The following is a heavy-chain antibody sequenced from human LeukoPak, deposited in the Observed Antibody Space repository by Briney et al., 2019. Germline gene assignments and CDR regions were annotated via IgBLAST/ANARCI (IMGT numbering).Heavy chain of an antibody. CDR2: ISSSSSYI. CDR1: GFTFSSYS. V-gene: IGHV3-21*01. J-gene: IGHJ6*02. CDR3: ARRYFDWLEYYYYGMDV. Sequence: AASGFTFSSYSMNWVRQAPGKGLEWVSSISSSSSYIYYADSVKGRFTISRDNAKNSLYLQMNSLRAEDTAVYYCARRYFDWLEYYYYGMDVWGQGTTVTVSS. D-gene: IGHD3-9*01.